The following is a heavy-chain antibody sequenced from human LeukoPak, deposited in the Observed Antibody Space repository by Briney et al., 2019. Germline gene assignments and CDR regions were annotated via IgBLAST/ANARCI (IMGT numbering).Heavy chain of an antibody. CDR2: ISSSGSTI. Sequence: PGGSLRLSCAASGFTFSSYEMNWVRQAPGKGLEWVSYISSSGSTIYYADSVKGRFTISRDNAKNSLYLQMNSLRAEDTAVYYCARRDYYGSGSQSRYFDLWGRGTLVTVSS. V-gene: IGHV3-48*03. CDR3: ARRDYYGSGSQSRYFDL. CDR1: GFTFSSYE. D-gene: IGHD3-10*01. J-gene: IGHJ2*01.